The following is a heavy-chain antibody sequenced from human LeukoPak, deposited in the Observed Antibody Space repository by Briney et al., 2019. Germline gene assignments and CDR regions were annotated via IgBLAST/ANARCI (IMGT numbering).Heavy chain of an antibody. J-gene: IGHJ4*02. V-gene: IGHV4-61*02. CDR2: IYTSGST. CDR1: GGSISSGSYY. CDR3: ARTPVEDGYNEYYFDY. D-gene: IGHD5-24*01. Sequence: PSQTLSLTCTVSGGSISSGSYYWSWIRQPAGKGLVWIGRIYTSGSTNYNPSLKSRVTISVDPSKNQFSLKLSSVTAADTAVYYCARTPVEDGYNEYYFDYWGQGTLVTVSS.